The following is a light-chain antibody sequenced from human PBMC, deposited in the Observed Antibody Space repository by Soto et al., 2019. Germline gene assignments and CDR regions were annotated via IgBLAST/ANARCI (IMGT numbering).Light chain of an antibody. CDR2: GAS. V-gene: IGKV3-15*01. CDR3: QQRSSWPRT. J-gene: IGKJ1*01. Sequence: EIVMTQSPATLSVSPGERVTLSCRARQSVSSNLAWYQQKPGQAPRLLIYGASTRATGIPARFSGSGSGTDFTLTISSLEPEDFGVYYCQQRSSWPRTFGQGTKVEIK. CDR1: QSVSSN.